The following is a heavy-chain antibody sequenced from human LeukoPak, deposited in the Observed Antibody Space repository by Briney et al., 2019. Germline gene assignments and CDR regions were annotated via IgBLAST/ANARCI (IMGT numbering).Heavy chain of an antibody. J-gene: IGHJ3*02. CDR3: ARDLRANYYGSGPPRAFDI. V-gene: IGHV4-39*07. CDR1: GGSISSYY. Sequence: SETLSLTCTVSGGSISSYYWGWIRQPPGKGLEWIGSIYYSGSTYYNPSLKSRVTISVDTSKNQFSLKLSSVTAADTGVYYRARDLRANYYGSGPPRAFDIWGQGTMVTVSS. CDR2: IYYSGST. D-gene: IGHD3-10*01.